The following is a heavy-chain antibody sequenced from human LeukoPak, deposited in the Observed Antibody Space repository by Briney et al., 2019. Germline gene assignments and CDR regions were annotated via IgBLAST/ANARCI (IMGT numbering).Heavy chain of an antibody. J-gene: IGHJ4*02. Sequence: ASVKVSCKASGGTFSSYAISWVRQAPGQGLEWMGGIIPIFGTANYAQKFQGRVTITTDESTSTAYMELSSLRSEDTAVYYCARGGLRFSGSYYFDYWGQGTLVTVSS. CDR3: ARGGLRFSGSYYFDY. CDR2: IIPIFGTA. D-gene: IGHD6-25*01. CDR1: GGTFSSYA. V-gene: IGHV1-69*05.